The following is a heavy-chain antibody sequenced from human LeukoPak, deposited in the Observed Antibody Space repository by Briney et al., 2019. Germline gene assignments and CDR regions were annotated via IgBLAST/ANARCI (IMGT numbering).Heavy chain of an antibody. V-gene: IGHV5-10-1*01. D-gene: IGHD5-12*01. CDR1: GYSFPSYW. Sequence: GESLKISCKVSGYSFPSYWITWVRQVPGKGLEWMGRIAPSDSYTNYNPSFEGHVTMSVEKSITTVYLQWSSLKASDTAMYYCARRGYSGYSPLDSWGQGTLVTVSS. CDR2: IAPSDSYT. J-gene: IGHJ4*02. CDR3: ARRGYSGYSPLDS.